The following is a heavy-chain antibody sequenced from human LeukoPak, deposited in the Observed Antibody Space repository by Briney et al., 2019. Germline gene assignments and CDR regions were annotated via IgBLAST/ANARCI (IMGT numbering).Heavy chain of an antibody. CDR2: INHSVTT. CDR1: AGSFSGYY. D-gene: IGHD3-16*02. V-gene: IGHV4-34*01. J-gene: IGHJ4*02. Sequence: SETLSLTCAVYAGSFSGYYWSWIRQPPGKGLEWIGEINHSVTTNYNPSLKSRVTISVDTPKNQFTLKLSSVTAAATAVYYCARMGSYRYLAYFDYWGQGTLVTVSS. CDR3: ARMGSYRYLAYFDY.